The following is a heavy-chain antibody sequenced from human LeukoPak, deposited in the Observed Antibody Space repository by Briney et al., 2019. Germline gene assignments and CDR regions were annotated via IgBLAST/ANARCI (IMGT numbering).Heavy chain of an antibody. CDR1: GGSFSGYY. CDR3: AREEAILLWFGDTHKYFQH. CDR2: INHSGST. D-gene: IGHD3-10*01. J-gene: IGHJ1*01. V-gene: IGHV4-34*01. Sequence: SETLSLTCAVYGGSFSGYYWSWIRQPPGKGLEWIGEINHSGSTNYNPSLKSRVTISVDTSKNQFSLKLSSVTAADTAVYYCAREEAILLWFGDTHKYFQHWGQGTLVTVSS.